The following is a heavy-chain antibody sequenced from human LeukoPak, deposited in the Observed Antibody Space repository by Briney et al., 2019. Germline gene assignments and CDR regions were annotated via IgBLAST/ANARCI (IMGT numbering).Heavy chain of an antibody. CDR2: INPNSGGT. CDR3: AGADIVVVPAADAFDI. V-gene: IGHV1-2*02. D-gene: IGHD2-2*01. J-gene: IGHJ3*02. Sequence: ASVKVSCKASGYTFTGYYMHWVRQARGQGLEWMGWINPNSGGTNYAQKFQGRVTMTRDTSISTAYMELSRLRSDDTAVYYCAGADIVVVPAADAFDIWGQGTIVTVSS. CDR1: GYTFTGYY.